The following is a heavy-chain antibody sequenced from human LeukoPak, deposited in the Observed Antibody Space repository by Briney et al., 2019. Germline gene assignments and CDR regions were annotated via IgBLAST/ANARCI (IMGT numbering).Heavy chain of an antibody. CDR2: ISAYNGNT. D-gene: IGHD1-1*01. Sequence: GASVKVSCKASGYTFTSYGISWVRQAPGQGLEWMGWISAYNGNTNYAQKFQGRVTMTRDTSISTAYMELSRLRSDDTAVYYCARGPGTTGTTGFDYWGQGTLVTVSS. J-gene: IGHJ4*02. CDR3: ARGPGTTGTTGFDY. CDR1: GYTFTSYG. V-gene: IGHV1-18*01.